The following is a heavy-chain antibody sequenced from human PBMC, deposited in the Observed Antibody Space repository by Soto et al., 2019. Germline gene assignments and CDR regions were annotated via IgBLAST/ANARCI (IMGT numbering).Heavy chain of an antibody. D-gene: IGHD6-6*01. J-gene: IGHJ6*02. CDR3: ARGAVSSSGLMDV. V-gene: IGHV3-64*04. Sequence: PGGSLRLSCSASGFTFSSYSMHWVRQAPGKGLQYVSTISSDGDITYYADSVKGRFTISRDNSKNTLYLQMNSLRAEDTAVYYCARGAVSSSGLMDVWGQGTTVTVSS. CDR1: GFTFSSYS. CDR2: ISSDGDIT.